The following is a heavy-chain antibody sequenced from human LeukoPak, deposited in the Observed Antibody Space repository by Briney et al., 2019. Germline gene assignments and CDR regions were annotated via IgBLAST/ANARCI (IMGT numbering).Heavy chain of an antibody. V-gene: IGHV3-48*03. J-gene: IGHJ4*02. Sequence: GSLRLSFAASGFTFSSYEMKWVRQAPGKGLEWVSYISSSGSTIYYADSVKGRFTISRDNAKNSLYLQMNSLRAEDTAVYYCARDPYISYFDYWGQGTLVTVSS. CDR3: ARDPYISYFDY. CDR2: ISSSGSTI. CDR1: GFTFSSYE. D-gene: IGHD3-16*01.